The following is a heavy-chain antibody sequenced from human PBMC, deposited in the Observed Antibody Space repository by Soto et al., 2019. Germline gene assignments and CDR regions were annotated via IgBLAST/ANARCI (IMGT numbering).Heavy chain of an antibody. CDR3: VKDDGGYPSTAPH. D-gene: IGHD3-22*01. J-gene: IGHJ4*02. CDR1: GITISNYP. CDR2: ISGSGDRT. V-gene: IGHV3-23*01. Sequence: DVQLLESGGGLVQPGGSLRLSCAASGITISNYPMSWVRQAPGKGLDWVSGISGSGDRTYYADSAKGWFTISKDISRNSLSLQLDSLGVEDTAVYFCVKDDGGYPSTAPHWGQGTLVTVSS.